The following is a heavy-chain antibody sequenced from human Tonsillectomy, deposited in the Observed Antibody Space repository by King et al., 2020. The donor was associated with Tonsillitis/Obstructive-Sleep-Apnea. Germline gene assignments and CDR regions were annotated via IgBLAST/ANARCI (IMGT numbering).Heavy chain of an antibody. D-gene: IGHD4-17*01. Sequence: VQLVESGGGLVQPGGSLRLSCAASGFTVSSNYISWVRQAPGKGLGWVSVIYSGGSTYYADSVKGRFTISRDNSTNTLYLQMNSLRAEDKAVYYCARGGAIYGEDYWGQGTLVTVSS. CDR3: ARGGAIYGEDY. V-gene: IGHV3-66*01. CDR2: IYSGGST. CDR1: GFTVSSNY. J-gene: IGHJ4*02.